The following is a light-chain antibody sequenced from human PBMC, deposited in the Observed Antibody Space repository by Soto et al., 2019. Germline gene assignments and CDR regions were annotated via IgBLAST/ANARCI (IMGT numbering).Light chain of an antibody. CDR3: QRYGASTT. CDR2: AAS. Sequence: EIVLTQSPVTLSLSPGERATLSCRASQSISSSYLAWYQQKPGQAPRLLIYAASTRATGIPDSFSGSGSGTDFTLTISRLEPEDFAVYYCQRYGASTTFGQGTKVDIK. CDR1: QSISSSY. V-gene: IGKV3-20*01. J-gene: IGKJ1*01.